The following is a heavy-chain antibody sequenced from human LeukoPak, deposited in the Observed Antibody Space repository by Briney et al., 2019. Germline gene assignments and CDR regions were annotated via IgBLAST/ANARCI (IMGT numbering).Heavy chain of an antibody. Sequence: GGSLRLSCAASGFTFTNAWMTWVRQAPGKGLEWVGRIKSKADDGTTDYAAPVKGRFTISRDDSKNTLSLQMNSLKTEDTAAYYCTTDEGCLNYWGQGALVTVSS. J-gene: IGHJ4*02. D-gene: IGHD3-16*01. CDR3: TTDEGCLNY. V-gene: IGHV3-15*01. CDR1: GFTFTNAW. CDR2: IKSKADDGTT.